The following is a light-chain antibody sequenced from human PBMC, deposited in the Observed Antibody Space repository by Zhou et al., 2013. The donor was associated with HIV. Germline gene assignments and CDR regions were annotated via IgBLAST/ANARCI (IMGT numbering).Light chain of an antibody. CDR1: RASCTVMDTNY. CDR3: MQALRTPLT. V-gene: IGKV2-28*01. J-gene: IGKJ4*01. Sequence: DIVMTQSPLSLPVTPGERPPSPAGLVRASCTVMDTNYLDWYLQKPGQSPQLLIHLGSNRASGVPDRFSGSGSGTDFTLKISRVEAEDVGVYYCMQALRTPLTFGGGTKVEIK. CDR2: LGS.